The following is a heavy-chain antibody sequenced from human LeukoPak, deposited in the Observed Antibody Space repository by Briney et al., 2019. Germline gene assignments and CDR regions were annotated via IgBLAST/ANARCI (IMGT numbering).Heavy chain of an antibody. D-gene: IGHD3-10*01. CDR2: ISGSGGST. CDR3: ARDYYDSGSYGGISFDY. J-gene: IGHJ4*02. V-gene: IGHV3-23*01. Sequence: GGSLRLSCAASGFTFSSYGMSWVRQTPGKGLEWVSAISGSGGSTYYADSVKGRFTISRDNSKNTLYLQMNSLRAEDTAVYYCARDYYDSGSYGGISFDYWGQGTLVTVSS. CDR1: GFTFSSYG.